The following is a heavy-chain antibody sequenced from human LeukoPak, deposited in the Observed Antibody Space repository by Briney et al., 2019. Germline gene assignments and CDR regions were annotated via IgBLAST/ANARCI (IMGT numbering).Heavy chain of an antibody. CDR1: GGSISSGDYY. V-gene: IGHV4-30-4*01. CDR3: ASSIAAAGTSFDY. CDR2: IYHSGST. Sequence: SETLSLTCTVSGGSISSGDYYWSWIRQPPGKGLEWIGYIYHSGSTYYNPSLKSRVTISVDTSKNQFSLKLSSVTAADTAVYYCASSIAAAGTSFDYWGQGTLVTVSS. J-gene: IGHJ4*02. D-gene: IGHD6-13*01.